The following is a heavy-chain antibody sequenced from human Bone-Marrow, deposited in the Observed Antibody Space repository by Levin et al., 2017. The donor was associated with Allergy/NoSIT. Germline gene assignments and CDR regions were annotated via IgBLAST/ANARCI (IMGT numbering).Heavy chain of an antibody. Sequence: GSLRLSCAVYGGSFSGYYWSWIRQPPGKGLEWIGEINHSGSTNYNPSLKSRVTISVDTSKNQFSLKLSSVTAADTAVYYCARRPGGYCSGGSCYSEPSVFDPWGQGTLVTVSS. D-gene: IGHD2-15*01. CDR2: INHSGST. CDR3: ARRPGGYCSGGSCYSEPSVFDP. CDR1: GGSFSGYY. J-gene: IGHJ5*02. V-gene: IGHV4-34*01.